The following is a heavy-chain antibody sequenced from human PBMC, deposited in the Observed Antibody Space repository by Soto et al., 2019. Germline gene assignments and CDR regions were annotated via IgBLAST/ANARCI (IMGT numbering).Heavy chain of an antibody. CDR1: GCTFSSSA. Sequence: SVKVSCKASGCTFSSSAMQWVRQARGQRREWIGWIVVGSGNTNYAQKFQERVTITRDMSTSTAYMELSSLRSEDTAVYYCAADLSYSGHDLTFDYWGQGTLVTVS. CDR2: IVVGSGNT. J-gene: IGHJ4*02. D-gene: IGHD5-12*01. CDR3: AADLSYSGHDLTFDY. V-gene: IGHV1-58*02.